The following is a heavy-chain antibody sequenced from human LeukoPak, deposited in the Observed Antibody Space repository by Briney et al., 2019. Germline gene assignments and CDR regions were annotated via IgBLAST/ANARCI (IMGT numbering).Heavy chain of an antibody. J-gene: IGHJ4*02. CDR3: LLAAAGTRAGN. Sequence: GGSLRLSCAASGFTFSSYAMHWVRQAPGKGLEWVAVISYDGSNKYYADSVKGRFTISRDNSKNTLYLQMNSLRAEDTAVYYCLLAAAGTRAGNWGQGTLVTVSS. V-gene: IGHV3-30-3*01. D-gene: IGHD6-13*01. CDR2: ISYDGSNK. CDR1: GFTFSSYA.